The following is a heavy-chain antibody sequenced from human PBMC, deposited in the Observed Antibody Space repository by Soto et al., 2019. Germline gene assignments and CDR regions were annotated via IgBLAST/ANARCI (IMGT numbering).Heavy chain of an antibody. J-gene: IGHJ6*04. CDR2: IYYSGST. Sequence: SETLSLTCTVSGGSISSYYWSWIRQPPGKGLEWIGYIYYSGSTNYNPSLKSRVTISVDTSKNQFSLKLSSVTAADTAVYYCAQSLGYCSSTSCLGGMDVWGKGTTVTVSS. CDR1: GGSISSYY. CDR3: AQSLGYCSSTSCLGGMDV. D-gene: IGHD2-2*01. V-gene: IGHV4-59*01.